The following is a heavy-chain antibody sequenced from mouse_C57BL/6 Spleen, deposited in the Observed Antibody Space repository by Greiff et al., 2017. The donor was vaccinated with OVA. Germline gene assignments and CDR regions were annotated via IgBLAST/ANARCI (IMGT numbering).Heavy chain of an antibody. CDR3: ARDGGNYVDYAMDY. D-gene: IGHD2-1*01. CDR1: GFTFSSYA. V-gene: IGHV5-4*03. Sequence: EVKLVESGGGLVKPGGSLKLSCAASGFTFSSYAMSWVRQTPEQRLEWVAILSDGGSYTYYPDNVKGRFTISRDNTKNNLYLQMSHLKSEDTAMYYCARDGGNYVDYAMDYWGQGTSVTVSS. CDR2: LSDGGSYT. J-gene: IGHJ4*01.